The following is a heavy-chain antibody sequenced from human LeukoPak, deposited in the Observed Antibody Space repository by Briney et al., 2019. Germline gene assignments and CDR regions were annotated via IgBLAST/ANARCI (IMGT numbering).Heavy chain of an antibody. J-gene: IGHJ6*04. CDR2: INHSGST. V-gene: IGHV4-34*01. CDR1: GGSFSGYY. D-gene: IGHD1-14*01. Sequence: SETLSLTCAVYGGSFSGYYWSWIRQPPGKGLEWMGEINHSGSTNYNPSLKSRVTISVDTSKNQFSLKLSSVTAADTAVYYCARPGGVSGMDVWGKGTTVTVSS. CDR3: ARPGGVSGMDV.